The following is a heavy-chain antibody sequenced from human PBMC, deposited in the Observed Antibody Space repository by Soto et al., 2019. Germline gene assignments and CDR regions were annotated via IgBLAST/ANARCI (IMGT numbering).Heavy chain of an antibody. CDR3: ARDRVYASPYYYYGMDV. J-gene: IGHJ6*02. D-gene: IGHD2-8*01. V-gene: IGHV3-30-3*01. CDR2: ISYDGSNK. CDR1: GFTFSSYA. Sequence: RRLSCAASGFTFSSYAMHWVRQAPGKGLEWVAVISYDGSNKYYADSVKGRFTISRDNSKNTLYLQMNSLRAEDTAVYYCARDRVYASPYYYYGMDVWGQGTTVTVSS.